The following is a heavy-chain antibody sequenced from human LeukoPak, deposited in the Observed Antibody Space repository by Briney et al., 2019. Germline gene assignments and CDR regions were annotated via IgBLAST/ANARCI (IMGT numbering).Heavy chain of an antibody. Sequence: SQTLSLTCAISGDSVSFNSDVWNWIRQSPSRGLEWLGRAYYRSKWLFDYAVSVKSRLTITPDTPKNQFSLQLNSVTPEDTAVHYCVRDANWGLDALDIRGQGTMVTVSS. CDR1: GDSVSFNSDV. V-gene: IGHV6-1*01. J-gene: IGHJ3*02. CDR3: VRDANWGLDALDI. CDR2: AYYRSKWLF. D-gene: IGHD7-27*01.